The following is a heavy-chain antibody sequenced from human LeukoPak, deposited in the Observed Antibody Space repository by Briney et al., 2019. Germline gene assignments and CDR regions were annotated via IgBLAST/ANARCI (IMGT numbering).Heavy chain of an antibody. CDR1: GVSISRYY. CDR3: ARSHGSGKDAFDS. V-gene: IGHV4-4*07. J-gene: IGHJ3*02. Sequence: SETLSLTCTVSGVSISRYYWSWIRQPAGKGLEWIGRIYTSGSTNYNPSLTRRVTMSVDTAKTQISLRLSSVTAADTAMYYCARSHGSGKDAFDSWSQATMLTVSS. CDR2: IYTSGST. D-gene: IGHD3-10*01.